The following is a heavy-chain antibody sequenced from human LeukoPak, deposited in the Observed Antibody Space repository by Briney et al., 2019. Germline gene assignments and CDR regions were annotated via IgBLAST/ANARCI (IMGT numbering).Heavy chain of an antibody. CDR3: ARDDLDCSGGTCYPDNY. J-gene: IGHJ4*02. CDR2: ISAYNGST. V-gene: IGHV1-18*01. D-gene: IGHD2-15*01. CDR1: GYTFTSYG. Sequence: ASVKVSCKASGYTFTSYGITWVRQAPGQGLEWMGWISAYNGSTNYAQKLQGRVTMITDTSTSTAYMELRNLRSDDTAFYYCARDDLDCSGGTCYPDNYWGQGTLVAVSS.